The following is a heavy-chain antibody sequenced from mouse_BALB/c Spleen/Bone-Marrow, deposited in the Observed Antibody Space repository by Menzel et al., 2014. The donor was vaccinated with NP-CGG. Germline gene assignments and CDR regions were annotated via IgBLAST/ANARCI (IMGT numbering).Heavy chain of an antibody. V-gene: IGHV5-6-3*01. CDR2: INRNGGRT. J-gene: IGHJ1*01. D-gene: IGHD2-3*01. CDR3: ARDWGTYDGYYWYFDV. Sequence: EVHLVESGGGLVQPGGSLKLSCAASGFTFSSYGMSWVRQTPDKGLELVATINRNGGRTYYPDSVKGRFTISRDNAKNTLYLQMSSLKSEDTAMYYCARDWGTYDGYYWYFDVWGAGTTVTVSS. CDR1: GFTFSSYG.